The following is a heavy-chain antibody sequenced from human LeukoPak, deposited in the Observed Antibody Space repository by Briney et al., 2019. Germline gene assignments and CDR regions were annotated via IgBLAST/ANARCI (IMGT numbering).Heavy chain of an antibody. D-gene: IGHD4-17*01. J-gene: IGHJ4*02. V-gene: IGHV3-66*01. CDR3: VGFNYGDYPGDY. CDR1: GLTVSTNY. CDR2: IYSGGST. Sequence: GGSLRLSCAASGLTVSTNYMSWVRQAPGKGLEWVSVIYSGGSTYYADSVKGRFTISRDNAKKTLYLQMNSLRAEDTAVYYCVGFNYGDYPGDYWGQGTLVTVSS.